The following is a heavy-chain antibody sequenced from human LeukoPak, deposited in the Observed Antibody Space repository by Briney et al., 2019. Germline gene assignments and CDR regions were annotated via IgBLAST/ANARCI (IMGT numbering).Heavy chain of an antibody. CDR3: ARRDSSGYGPNDY. J-gene: IGHJ4*02. V-gene: IGHV5-51*01. CDR2: VYTGDSDP. Sequence: GESLKNSCTGSGYTLTRYGIGGVRQRPWKGVELVGMVYTGDSDPRYSPSFQGQVTISADKSISTAYLQWSSLKASDTAMYYCARRDSSGYGPNDYGGQGTPATVSS. D-gene: IGHD3-22*01. CDR1: GYTLTRYG.